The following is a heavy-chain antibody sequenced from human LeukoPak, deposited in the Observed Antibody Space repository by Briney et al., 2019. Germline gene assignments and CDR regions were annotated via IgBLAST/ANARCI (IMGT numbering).Heavy chain of an antibody. J-gene: IGHJ4*02. Sequence: PSETLSLTCTVSGGSISSYYWSWIRQPPGKGLEWIGYIYYSGSTNYNPSLKSRVTISVDTSKNQFSLKLSSVTAADTAVYYCARHSTWLGYYFDYWGQGTLVTVSS. D-gene: IGHD3-22*01. CDR3: ARHSTWLGYYFDY. V-gene: IGHV4-59*08. CDR2: IYYSGST. CDR1: GGSISSYY.